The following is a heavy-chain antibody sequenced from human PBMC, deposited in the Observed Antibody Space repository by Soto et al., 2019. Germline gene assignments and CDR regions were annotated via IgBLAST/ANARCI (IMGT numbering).Heavy chain of an antibody. J-gene: IGHJ4*02. D-gene: IGHD3-22*01. CDR1: GFTFNKYS. Sequence: GGSLRLSCAASGFTFNKYSMNWVRQAPGRGLEWVSSITSKTGDQYYADSVKGRFIISRDNTKNSLSLQVTSLRDEDTAVYYCARDLMPNDRGLGDLAYWGQGTLVTVSS. CDR2: ITSKTGDQ. V-gene: IGHV3-21*06. CDR3: ARDLMPNDRGLGDLAY.